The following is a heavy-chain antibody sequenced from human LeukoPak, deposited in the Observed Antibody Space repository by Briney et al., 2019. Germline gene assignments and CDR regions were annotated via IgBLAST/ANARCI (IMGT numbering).Heavy chain of an antibody. CDR1: GFTFSSNW. CDR2: INNDGSRT. D-gene: IGHD1-14*01. CDR3: AAATTFDY. V-gene: IGHV3-74*01. Sequence: GGSLKLSCAASGFTFSSNWMHWVRQAPGKGLVWVSRINNDGSRTSYADSVKGRFTISRDNAKNTLYLQMYSLRAEDTAVYYCAAATTFDYWGQGTLVTVSS. J-gene: IGHJ4*02.